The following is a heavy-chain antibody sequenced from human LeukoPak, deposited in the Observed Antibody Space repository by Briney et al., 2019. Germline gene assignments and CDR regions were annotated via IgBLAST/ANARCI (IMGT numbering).Heavy chain of an antibody. CDR3: ARAQRTYYYGSGSYYLDY. CDR2: IYSGGST. CDR1: GFTVSSNY. J-gene: IGHJ4*02. D-gene: IGHD3-10*01. Sequence: RPGGSLRLSCAASGFTVSSNYMSWVRQAPGKGLEWVSVIYSGGSTYYADSVKGRFTISRDNSKNTLYLQMNSLRAEDTAVYYCARAQRTYYYGSGSYYLDYWGQGTLVTVSS. V-gene: IGHV3-66*01.